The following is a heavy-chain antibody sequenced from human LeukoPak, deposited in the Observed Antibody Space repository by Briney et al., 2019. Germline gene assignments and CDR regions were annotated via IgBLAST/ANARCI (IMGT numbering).Heavy chain of an antibody. CDR3: ARHGYYYGSGSYKLRHYYYYMDV. CDR1: GYSISSGYY. Sequence: PSETLSLTCTVSGYSISSGYYWGWIRQPPGKGLEWIGEINHSGSTNYNPSLKSRVTISVDTSKNQFSLKLSSVTAADTAVYHCARHGYYYGSGSYKLRHYYYYMDVWGKGTTVTISS. CDR2: INHSGST. D-gene: IGHD3-10*01. V-gene: IGHV4-38-2*02. J-gene: IGHJ6*03.